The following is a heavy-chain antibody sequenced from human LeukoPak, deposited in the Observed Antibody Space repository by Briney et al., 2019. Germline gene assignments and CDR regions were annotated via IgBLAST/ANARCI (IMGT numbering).Heavy chain of an antibody. CDR1: GGSVSSSSYY. CDR2: IYYSGST. J-gene: IGHJ5*02. CDR3: ARSSEGYFGP. V-gene: IGHV4-39*07. Sequence: SETLSLTCTVSGGSVSSSSYYWGWIRQPPGKGLEWVGSIYYSGSTYYNPSLKSRVSISVDTSKNQFSLKLNSLTAADTAVYYCARSSEGYFGPWGQGTLVTVSS. D-gene: IGHD1-26*01.